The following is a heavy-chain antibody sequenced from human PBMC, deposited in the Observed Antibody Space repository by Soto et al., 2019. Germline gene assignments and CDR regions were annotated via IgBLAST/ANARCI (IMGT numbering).Heavy chain of an antibody. CDR1: GGTFSRHA. J-gene: IGHJ4*02. CDR2: IIPIFGTA. Sequence: QVQLVQSGAEVRKPGSSVKVSGKASGGTFSRHAISWVRHAPGQGLEWMGGIIPIFGTANHAQKFQGRVTIIAEESTRIVYMELSILRSEDTAMYYCARGWGYASNDSYYAYWGQGTLVIVSS. V-gene: IGHV1-69*01. D-gene: IGHD3-22*01. CDR3: ARGWGYASNDSYYAY.